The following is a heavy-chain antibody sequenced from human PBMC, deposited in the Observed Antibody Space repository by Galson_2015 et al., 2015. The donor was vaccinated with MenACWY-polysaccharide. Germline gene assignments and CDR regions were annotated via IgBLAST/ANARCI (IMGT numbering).Heavy chain of an antibody. CDR2: VNAYNGNT. CDR1: GYTFTSYG. D-gene: IGHD3-22*01. V-gene: IGHV1-18*01. Sequence: SVKVSCKASGYTFTSYGIIWVRQAPGQGLEWMGWVNAYNGNTNYAQKLRGRVTMTTDTSTSTAYMELTSPRSDDTAVYYCARVMSSDSSGYDYWGQGTLVTVSS. J-gene: IGHJ4*02. CDR3: ARVMSSDSSGYDY.